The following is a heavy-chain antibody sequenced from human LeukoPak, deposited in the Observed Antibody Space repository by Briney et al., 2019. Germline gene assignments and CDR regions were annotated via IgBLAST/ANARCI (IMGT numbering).Heavy chain of an antibody. J-gene: IGHJ5*02. D-gene: IGHD1-1*01. CDR2: IYYSGST. Sequence: SETLSLTCTVSGGSISSSSYSWSWIRQPPGKGLEWIGYIYYSGSTYYNPSLKCRVTISVDRSKNQFSLKLSSVTAADTAVYYCARGVQYVVSQHGNWFDPWGQGTLVTVSS. CDR3: ARGVQYVVSQHGNWFDP. CDR1: GGSISSSSYS. V-gene: IGHV4-30-2*01.